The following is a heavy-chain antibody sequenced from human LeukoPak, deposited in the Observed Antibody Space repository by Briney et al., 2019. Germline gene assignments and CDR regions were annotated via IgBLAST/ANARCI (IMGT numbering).Heavy chain of an antibody. CDR2: IDSSGGGI. D-gene: IGHD3-22*01. CDR1: GFTFSNYA. V-gene: IGHV3-23*01. Sequence: GGSLRLSCAASGFTFSNYAMTWVRQAPGKGLEWVAVIDSSGGGIYYADSVKGRFTISRDNSKNTLYLQMNSLRAEDTAVYYCATEAYYDSSGPHFDYWGQGTLVTVSS. J-gene: IGHJ4*02. CDR3: ATEAYYDSSGPHFDY.